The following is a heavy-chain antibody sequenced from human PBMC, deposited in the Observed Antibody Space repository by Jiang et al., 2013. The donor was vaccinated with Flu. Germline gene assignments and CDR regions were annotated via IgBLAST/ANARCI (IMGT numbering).Heavy chain of an antibody. CDR3: ARGNKMAMIVDY. Sequence: LLKPSETLSLTCAVYGGSFSGYYWSWIRQPPGKGLEWIGEINHSGSTNYNPSLKSRVTISVDTSKNQFSLKLSSVTAADAAVYYCARGNKMAMIVDYWGQGTLVTVSS. J-gene: IGHJ4*02. V-gene: IGHV4-34*01. CDR2: INHSGST. CDR1: GGSFSGYY. D-gene: IGHD3-22*01.